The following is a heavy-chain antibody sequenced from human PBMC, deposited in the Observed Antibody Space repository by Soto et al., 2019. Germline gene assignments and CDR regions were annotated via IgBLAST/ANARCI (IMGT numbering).Heavy chain of an antibody. V-gene: IGHV3-73*01. CDR3: TTLLNKNVY. Sequence: HPGGSLRLSCAASGFTFSGSAMHWVRQASGKGLEWVGRIRSKANSYATAYAASVKGRFTISRDDSKNTAYLQMNSLKTEDTAVYYCTTLLNKNVYWGQGTLVTVSS. CDR1: GFTFSGSA. J-gene: IGHJ4*02. D-gene: IGHD3-10*01. CDR2: IRSKANSYAT.